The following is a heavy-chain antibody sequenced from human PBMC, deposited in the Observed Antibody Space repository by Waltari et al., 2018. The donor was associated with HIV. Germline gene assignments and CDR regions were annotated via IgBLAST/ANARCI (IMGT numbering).Heavy chain of an antibody. CDR3: ASSYYYDSSGYPLDY. CDR2: IHSDETT. J-gene: IGHJ4*02. Sequence: EVQLVETGGDLVQPGGSLRLSCAASGFSVSANYLTWVRQAAGKGLEWVSVIHSDETTFYTDAVKGRFIISRDDSKNMVYLQMNRLRAEDTALYYCASSYYYDSSGYPLDYWGQGTLVTVSS. D-gene: IGHD3-22*01. CDR1: GFSVSANY. V-gene: IGHV3-66*01.